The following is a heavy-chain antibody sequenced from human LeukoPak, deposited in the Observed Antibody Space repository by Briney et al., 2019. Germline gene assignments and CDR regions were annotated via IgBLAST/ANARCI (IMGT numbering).Heavy chain of an antibody. J-gene: IGHJ4*02. CDR1: GFTFSDYY. V-gene: IGHV3-11*04. CDR3: ARVRNWTPGYYFDY. D-gene: IGHD1-1*01. CDR2: ISTGGTTK. Sequence: GGSLRLSCAASGFTFSDYYMSWIRQAPGKELEWVSYISTGGTTKSYADSVEGRFTISRDNAKNSLYLQMDSLKAEDTAVYYCARVRNWTPGYYFDYWGQGTLVTVSS.